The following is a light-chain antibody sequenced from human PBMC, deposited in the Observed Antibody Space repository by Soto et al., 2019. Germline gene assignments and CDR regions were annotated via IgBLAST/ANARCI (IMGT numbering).Light chain of an antibody. CDR2: AAS. CDR1: QSVSRS. J-gene: IGKJ1*01. Sequence: QLTQSPSSLSASIGDRVIITCRSSQSVSRSLNWYQQKAGQAPKLLIYAASTLHSGVPSRFSGSGSGTEFTLTISSLQPEDFATYYCQQNAITPPWTFGQGTKVDIK. CDR3: QQNAITPPWT. V-gene: IGKV1-39*01.